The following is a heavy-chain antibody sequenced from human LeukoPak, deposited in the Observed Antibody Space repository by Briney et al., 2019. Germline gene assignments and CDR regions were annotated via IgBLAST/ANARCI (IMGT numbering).Heavy chain of an antibody. V-gene: IGHV4-4*07. D-gene: IGHD6-19*01. CDR2: IYTSGST. CDR3: ARDYSIAVAGAVPPCCWFDP. CDR1: GGSISSYY. Sequence: SETLSLTCTVSGGSISSYYWSWIRQPAGKGLEWIGRIYTSGSTNYNPSLKSRVTMSVDTSKNQFSLKLSSVTAADTAVYYCARDYSIAVAGAVPPCCWFDPWGQGTLVTVSS. J-gene: IGHJ5*02.